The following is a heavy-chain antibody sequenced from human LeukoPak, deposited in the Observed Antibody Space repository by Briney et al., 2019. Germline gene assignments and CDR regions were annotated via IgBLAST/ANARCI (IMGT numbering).Heavy chain of an antibody. Sequence: PGGSLRLSCAASGFTFSSYAMSWVRQAPGKGLEWVSAISGSGGSTYYADSVKGRFTISRDNSKNTLYLQMNSLRAEDTAVYYCAKDWGGVIIMRADYWGQGTLVTASS. CDR1: GFTFSSYA. J-gene: IGHJ4*02. V-gene: IGHV3-23*01. CDR2: ISGSGGST. CDR3: AKDWGGVIIMRADY. D-gene: IGHD3-10*01.